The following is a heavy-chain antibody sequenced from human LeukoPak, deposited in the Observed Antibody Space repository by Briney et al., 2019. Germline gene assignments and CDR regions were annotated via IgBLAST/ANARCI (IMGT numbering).Heavy chain of an antibody. Sequence: ASVKVSCKTSGYTFSYYYIHWVRQAPGQGLEWMGTINPSSGGSTYAQKLQGRVTVTRDMSTSTVYMELSSLRSEDTAVYYCARERYRDSSPQDFDYWGQGTLATVSS. J-gene: IGHJ4*02. V-gene: IGHV1-46*04. CDR2: INPSSGGS. CDR3: ARERYRDSSPQDFDY. D-gene: IGHD6-13*01. CDR1: GYTFSYYY.